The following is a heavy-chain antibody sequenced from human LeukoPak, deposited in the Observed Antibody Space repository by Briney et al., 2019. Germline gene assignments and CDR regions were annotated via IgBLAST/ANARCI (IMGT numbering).Heavy chain of an antibody. J-gene: IGHJ5*02. Sequence: ASVKVSCKASGYTFTSYGISWVRQAPGQGLEWMGWISAYSGNTNYAQKLQGRVTMTTDTSTSTAYMELRSLRSDDTAVYYCARDGELWFGEQYNWFDPWGQGTLVTVSS. CDR1: GYTFTSYG. D-gene: IGHD3-10*01. CDR3: ARDGELWFGEQYNWFDP. V-gene: IGHV1-18*01. CDR2: ISAYSGNT.